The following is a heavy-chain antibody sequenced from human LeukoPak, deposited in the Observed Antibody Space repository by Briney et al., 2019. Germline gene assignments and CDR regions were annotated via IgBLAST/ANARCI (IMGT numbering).Heavy chain of an antibody. CDR3: ARHEDYYDSSGYYTFDY. Sequence: GGSLRLSCAASGFTFSSYSMNWVRQAPGKGLEWVSSISSSSSYIYYADSVKGRFTISRDNAKNSLYLQMNSLRAEDTAVYYCARHEDYYDSSGYYTFDYWGQGTLVTVSS. CDR2: ISSSSSYI. CDR1: GFTFSSYS. D-gene: IGHD3-22*01. J-gene: IGHJ4*02. V-gene: IGHV3-21*01.